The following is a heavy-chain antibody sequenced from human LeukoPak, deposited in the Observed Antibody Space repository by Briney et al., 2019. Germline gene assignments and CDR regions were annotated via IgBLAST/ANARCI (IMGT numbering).Heavy chain of an antibody. CDR2: ISWNSGSI. V-gene: IGHV3-9*01. J-gene: IGHJ5*02. D-gene: IGHD5-18*01. CDR1: GFTFDDYA. CDR3: ARDHPSSLQLRRLNWFDP. Sequence: GRSLRLSCAASGFTFDDYAMHWVRQAPGKGLEWVSGISWNSGSIGYADSVKGRLTISRDNAKNSLYLQMNSLRAEDTALYYCARDHPSSLQLRRLNWFDPWGQGTLVTVSS.